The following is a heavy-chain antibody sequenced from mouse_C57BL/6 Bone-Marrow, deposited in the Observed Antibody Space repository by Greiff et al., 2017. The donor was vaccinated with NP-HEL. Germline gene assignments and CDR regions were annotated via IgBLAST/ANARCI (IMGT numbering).Heavy chain of an antibody. CDR3: ARLGYYGSRTYYAMDY. CDR1: GYTFTDYY. V-gene: IGHV1-26*01. D-gene: IGHD1-1*01. J-gene: IGHJ4*01. CDR2: INPNNGGT. Sequence: EVQLQQSGPELVKPGASVKISCKASGYTFTDYYMNWVKQSHGKSLEWIGDINPNNGGTSYNQKFKGKATLTVDKSSSTAYMELRSLTSEDSAVYYCARLGYYGSRTYYAMDYWGQGTSVTVSS.